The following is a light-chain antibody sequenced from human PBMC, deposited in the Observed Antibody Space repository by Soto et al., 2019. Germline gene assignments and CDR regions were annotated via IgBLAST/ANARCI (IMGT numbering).Light chain of an antibody. CDR2: SAS. Sequence: EIVMTQSGATLSVSPGERATLSCRASQSISTELAWYQQKPGQPPRLLIYSASTRATGVPARFTGSGSGSEVTLTISGLQSEDFALYYCQQGHNWPLTFGQGTRLEI. CDR3: QQGHNWPLT. CDR1: QSISTE. V-gene: IGKV3-15*01. J-gene: IGKJ2*01.